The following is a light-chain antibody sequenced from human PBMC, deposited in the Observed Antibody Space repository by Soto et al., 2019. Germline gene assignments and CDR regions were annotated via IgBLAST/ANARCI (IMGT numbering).Light chain of an antibody. Sequence: QSALAQPPSASRSPGQSVTISCTGTSSDVGGYQYVSWYQQYPGKAPKLMIYAVNKRPSGVPDRFSGSRSGNTASLTVSGLQAEGEADYYCSSYAGSNNYVFGTGTKV. J-gene: IGLJ1*01. CDR3: SSYAGSNNYV. V-gene: IGLV2-8*02. CDR2: AVN. CDR1: SSDVGGYQY.